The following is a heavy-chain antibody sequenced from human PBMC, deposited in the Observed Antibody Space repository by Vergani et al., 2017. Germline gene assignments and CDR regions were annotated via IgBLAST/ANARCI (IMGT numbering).Heavy chain of an antibody. Sequence: QLQLQESGPGLVKPSETLSLTCTVSGGSISSSSYYWGWIRQPPGKGLEWIGSIYYSGSTYYNPSLKSRVTISVDTSKNQFSLKLSSVTAADTAVYYCARALDGTGYSSWDWYFDLWGRGTLVTVSS. J-gene: IGHJ2*01. CDR3: ARALDGTGYSSWDWYFDL. CDR1: GGSISSSSYY. D-gene: IGHD6-13*01. CDR2: IYYSGST. V-gene: IGHV4-39*07.